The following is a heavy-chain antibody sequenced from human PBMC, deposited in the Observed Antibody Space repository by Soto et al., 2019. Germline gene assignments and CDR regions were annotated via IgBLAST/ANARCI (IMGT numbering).Heavy chain of an antibody. V-gene: IGHV1-3*01. CDR2: INAGNGNT. J-gene: IGHJ6*02. CDR1: GYTFTSYA. CDR3: ARSGITMVRGVIGYYYYYGMDV. Sequence: QVPLVQSGAEVKKPGASVKVSCKASGYTFTSYAMHWVRQAPGQRLEWMGWINAGNGNTKYSQKFQGRVTITRDTSASTAYMELSSLRSEDTAVYYCARSGITMVRGVIGYYYYYGMDVWGQGTTVTVSS. D-gene: IGHD3-10*01.